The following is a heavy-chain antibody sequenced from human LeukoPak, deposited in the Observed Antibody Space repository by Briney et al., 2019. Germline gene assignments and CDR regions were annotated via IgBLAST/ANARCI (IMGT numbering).Heavy chain of an antibody. J-gene: IGHJ4*02. CDR3: ARDKIVGATYFDY. V-gene: IGHV3-21*01. CDR1: GFTFSSYS. Sequence: PGGSLRLSCAASGFTFSSYSMNWVRQAPGKGLEWVSSISSSSSYTYYADSVKGRFTISRDNAKKSLYLQMSSLRAEDTAVYYCARDKIVGATYFDYWGQGTLVTVSS. D-gene: IGHD1-26*01. CDR2: ISSSSSYT.